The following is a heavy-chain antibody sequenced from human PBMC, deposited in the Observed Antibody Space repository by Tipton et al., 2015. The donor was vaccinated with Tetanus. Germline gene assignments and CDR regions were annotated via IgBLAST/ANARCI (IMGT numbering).Heavy chain of an antibody. CDR2: IYPGDSDT. CDR3: ARADCTDGVCNFDF. Sequence: QLVQSGGEVKKPGESLKISCKGSGYIFNNYWIGWVRQKPGKGLEWMGIIYPGDSDTRYSPASEGQVTISVDKSINTAYLQWSSLKASDPSMFYCARADCTDGVCNFDFWGQGALVPVAS. V-gene: IGHV5-51*01. J-gene: IGHJ4*02. D-gene: IGHD2-8*01. CDR1: GYIFNNYW.